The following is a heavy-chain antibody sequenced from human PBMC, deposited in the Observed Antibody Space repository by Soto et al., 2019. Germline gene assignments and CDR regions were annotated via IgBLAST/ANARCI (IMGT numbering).Heavy chain of an antibody. D-gene: IGHD4-4*01. V-gene: IGHV4-30-2*01. CDR3: ARDSNDYNYFDY. J-gene: IGHJ4*02. Sequence: QMQLQESGSGLVKPSQTLSLTCAVSGGSISSGGYSWSWIRQPPGKGLEWIGYIYHSGSTYYNPSLKSRVTTSVDRSKNQFSQKLSSVTAADTAVYYCARDSNDYNYFDYWGQGTLVTVSS. CDR2: IYHSGST. CDR1: GGSISSGGYS.